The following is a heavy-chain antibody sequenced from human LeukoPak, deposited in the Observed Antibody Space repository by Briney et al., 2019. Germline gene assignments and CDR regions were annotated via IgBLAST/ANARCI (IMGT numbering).Heavy chain of an antibody. CDR1: GYTFTGYY. Sequence: ASVTVSCTASGYTFTGYYMHWVRQAPGQGLEWMGWINPNSGGTNYAQKFQGRVTMTRDTSISTAYMELSRLRSDDTAVYYCARVEYYYDSSGHLDYWGQGTLVTVSS. V-gene: IGHV1-2*02. CDR3: ARVEYYYDSSGHLDY. J-gene: IGHJ4*02. CDR2: INPNSGGT. D-gene: IGHD3-22*01.